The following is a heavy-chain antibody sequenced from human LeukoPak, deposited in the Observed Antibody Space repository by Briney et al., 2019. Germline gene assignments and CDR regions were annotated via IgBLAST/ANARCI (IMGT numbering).Heavy chain of an antibody. D-gene: IGHD1-26*01. V-gene: IGHV4-39*01. CDR3: VSLVSGSYRLVPYYYYYMDV. Sequence: SETLSLTCTVSGGSISSSDYYWGWIRQSPGKGLEWIGGIYYGGSTYYNPSLKSRVTISVDTSKNQFSLKLSSVTAADTAVYFCVSLVSGSYRLVPYYYYYMDVWGKGTTVTVSS. CDR1: GGSISSSDYY. J-gene: IGHJ6*03. CDR2: IYYGGST.